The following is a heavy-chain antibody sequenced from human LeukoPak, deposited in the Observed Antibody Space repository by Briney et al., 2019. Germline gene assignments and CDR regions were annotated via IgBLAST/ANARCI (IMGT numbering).Heavy chain of an antibody. Sequence: GGSLRLSCAASGFTFSSYAMHWVRQAPGQGLEWVAVISYDGSNKYYADSVKGRFTISRDNSKNTLYLQMNSLRAEDTAVYYCARGRITMIVVGDDAFDIWGQGTMVTVSS. CDR1: GFTFSSYA. V-gene: IGHV3-30-3*01. CDR2: ISYDGSNK. CDR3: ARGRITMIVVGDDAFDI. J-gene: IGHJ3*02. D-gene: IGHD3-22*01.